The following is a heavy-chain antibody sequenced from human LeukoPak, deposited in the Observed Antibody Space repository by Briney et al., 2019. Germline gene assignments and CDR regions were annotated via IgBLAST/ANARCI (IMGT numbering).Heavy chain of an antibody. V-gene: IGHV3-66*04. D-gene: IGHD3-22*01. CDR1: GFTVSSNY. CDR2: IYSGGST. Sequence: GGSLRLSCAASGFTVSSNYMSWVRQAPGKGLEWVSVIYSGGSTYYADSVKGRFTISRDNSKNTLYLQMNSLRAEDTAVYYCARLDDTQESAFDIWGQGTMVTVSS. CDR3: ARLDDTQESAFDI. J-gene: IGHJ3*02.